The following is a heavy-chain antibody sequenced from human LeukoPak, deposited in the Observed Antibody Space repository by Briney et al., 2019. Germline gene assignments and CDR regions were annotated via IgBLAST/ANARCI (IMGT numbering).Heavy chain of an antibody. V-gene: IGHV1-69*05. CDR2: IIPIFGTA. D-gene: IGHD3-10*01. Sequence: ASVKVSCKASGGTFSSYAISWVRQAPGQGLEWMGGIIPIFGTANYAQKFQGRVTITTDESTCTAYMELSSLRSEDTAVYYCARYYYAAFDPWGQGTLVTVSS. J-gene: IGHJ5*02. CDR3: ARYYYAAFDP. CDR1: GGTFSSYA.